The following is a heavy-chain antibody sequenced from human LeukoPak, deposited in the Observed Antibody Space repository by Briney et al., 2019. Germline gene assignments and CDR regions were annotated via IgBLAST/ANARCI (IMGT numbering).Heavy chain of an antibody. Sequence: SETLSLTCAVYGGSFSGYYWSWIRQPPGKGLEWIGYIYYSGSTNYNPSLKSRVTISVDTSKNQFSLKLSSVTAADTAVYYCARQAPYSSGWWVYYYGMDVWGQGTTVTVSS. CDR3: ARQAPYSSGWWVYYYGMDV. CDR1: GGSFSGYY. J-gene: IGHJ6*02. D-gene: IGHD6-19*01. V-gene: IGHV4-59*08. CDR2: IYYSGST.